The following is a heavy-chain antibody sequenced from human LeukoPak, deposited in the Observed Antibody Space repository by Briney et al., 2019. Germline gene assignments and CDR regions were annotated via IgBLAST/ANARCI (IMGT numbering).Heavy chain of an antibody. V-gene: IGHV3-74*01. CDR3: ARDRLLIPNTIPIDY. CDR2: INTDGSST. Sequence: PGGSLRLSCAASGFTFSSYWMHWVRQAPGKGLVWVSHINTDGSSTNYADSVKGRFTISRDNAKNTLDLQMTSLRAEDTAVYYCARDRLLIPNTIPIDYWGQGTLVTVSS. J-gene: IGHJ4*02. D-gene: IGHD2-21*01. CDR1: GFTFSSYW.